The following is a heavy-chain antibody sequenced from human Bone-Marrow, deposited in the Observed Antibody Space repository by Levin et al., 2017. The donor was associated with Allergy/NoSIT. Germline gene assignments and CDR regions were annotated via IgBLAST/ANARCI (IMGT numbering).Heavy chain of an antibody. V-gene: IGHV3-30*03. J-gene: IGHJ5*02. D-gene: IGHD3-10*01. CDR3: AIYYLDYYGSGTYTKDLGGVCES. CDR1: GFTFSMYD. Sequence: GESLKISCPTAGFTFSMYDMHWVRQPPGKGLEWVAAMSFDGSDEYYADSVKGRFNISRDNSKNTLYLQMNGLRADDPAVYFCAIYYLDYYGSGTYTKDLGGVCESWGQGTLVTVSS. CDR2: MSFDGSDE.